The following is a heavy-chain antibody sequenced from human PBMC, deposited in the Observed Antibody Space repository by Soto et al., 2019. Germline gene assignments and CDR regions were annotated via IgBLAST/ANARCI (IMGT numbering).Heavy chain of an antibody. V-gene: IGHV3-23*01. D-gene: IGHD6-19*01. CDR3: AKAYSSGWYAWEEPKYYFDY. CDR1: GFTFSSYA. CDR2: ISGSGGST. Sequence: EVQLLESGGGLVQPGGSLRLSCAASGFTFSSYAMSWVRQAPGKGLEWVSAISGSGGSTYYADSVKGRFTISRDNSKNTLYLQMNSLRAEDTAVYYCAKAYSSGWYAWEEPKYYFDYWGQGTLVTVSS. J-gene: IGHJ4*02.